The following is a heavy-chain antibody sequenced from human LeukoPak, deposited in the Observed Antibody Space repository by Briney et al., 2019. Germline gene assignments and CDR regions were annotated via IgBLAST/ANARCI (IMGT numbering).Heavy chain of an antibody. J-gene: IGHJ5*02. CDR3: AAAAPGTDWLDP. Sequence: GGSLRLSCAASGFTFSGSVMHWVRQASGKGLEWVGRIRSKANSYATAYAASVKGRFTISRDDSKNTAYLQMNSLRAEDTAVYYCAAAAPGTDWLDPWGQGTLVTVSS. CDR2: IRSKANSYAT. D-gene: IGHD6-13*01. CDR1: GFTFSGSV. V-gene: IGHV3-73*01.